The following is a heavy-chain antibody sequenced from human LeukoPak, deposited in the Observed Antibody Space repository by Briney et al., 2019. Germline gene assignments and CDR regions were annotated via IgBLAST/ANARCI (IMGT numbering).Heavy chain of an antibody. V-gene: IGHV4-39*01. D-gene: IGHD6-13*01. CDR3: ARHYRSIAAAGTWVDY. CDR2: IYYSGST. Sequence: SETLSLTCTVSGGSISSSSYYWGWIRQPPGKGLEWIGSIYYSGSTYYNSSLKSRVTISVDTSKNQFSLKLSSVTAADTAVYYCARHYRSIAAAGTWVDYWGQGTLVTVSS. CDR1: GGSISSSSYY. J-gene: IGHJ4*02.